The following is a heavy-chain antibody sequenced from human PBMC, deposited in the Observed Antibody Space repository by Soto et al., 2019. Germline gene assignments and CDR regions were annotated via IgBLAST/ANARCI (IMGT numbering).Heavy chain of an antibody. CDR1: GFTFSNSG. D-gene: IGHD6-13*01. CDR2: ISYDGSHK. CDR3: AKGHGSSWPYFDY. Sequence: GVLRLSCVVSGFTFSNSGMHWVRQAPGRGLEWVAAISYDGSHKYHADSVKGRFTISRDNSKNTLYLQMNSLRAEDTAVYSCAKGHGSSWPYFDYWGQGTLVTVSS. J-gene: IGHJ4*02. V-gene: IGHV3-30*18.